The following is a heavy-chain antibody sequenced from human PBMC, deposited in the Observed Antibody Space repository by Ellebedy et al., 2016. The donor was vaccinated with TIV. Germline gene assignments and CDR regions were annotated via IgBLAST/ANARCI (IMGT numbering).Heavy chain of an antibody. CDR2: ISPGDSNT. CDR3: VRGPLGYCSGGSCAADY. J-gene: IGHJ4*02. D-gene: IGHD2-15*01. Sequence: GESLKISCKGSGYSFTSYWIGWVRQMPGKGLEWMGNISPGDSNTAYSPSFQGQVTISADKYISSAYLQWSSLKASDTAMYYCVRGPLGYCSGGSCAADYWGQGTLVTVSS. CDR1: GYSFTSYW. V-gene: IGHV5-51*01.